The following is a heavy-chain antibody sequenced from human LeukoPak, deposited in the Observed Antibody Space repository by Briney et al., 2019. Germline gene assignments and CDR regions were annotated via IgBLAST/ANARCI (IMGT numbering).Heavy chain of an antibody. CDR3: AKDARSEGIEVAGTLYYYGMDV. J-gene: IGHJ6*02. D-gene: IGHD6-19*01. CDR1: GFTFSSYA. V-gene: IGHV3-23*01. Sequence: SGGSLRLSCAASGFTFSSYAMSWVRQAPGKGLEWVSAISGSGGSTYYADSVKGRFTISRDNSKNTLYLQMNSLRAEDTAVYYCAKDARSEGIEVAGTLYYYGMDVWGQGTTVTVSS. CDR2: ISGSGGST.